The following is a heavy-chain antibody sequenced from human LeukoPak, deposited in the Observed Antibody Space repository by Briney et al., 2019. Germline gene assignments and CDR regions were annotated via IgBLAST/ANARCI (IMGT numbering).Heavy chain of an antibody. CDR2: IYYSGST. V-gene: IGHV4-59*11. CDR3: ARKPTVTTVDY. CDR1: GGSISSHY. Sequence: SETLSLTCTVSGGSISSHYWSWIRQPPGKGLEWIWYIYYSGSTNYNPSLKSRVTISIDTSKNQFSLKLSSVSAADTAVYYCARKPTVTTVDYWGQGTLVAVSS. D-gene: IGHD4-11*01. J-gene: IGHJ4*02.